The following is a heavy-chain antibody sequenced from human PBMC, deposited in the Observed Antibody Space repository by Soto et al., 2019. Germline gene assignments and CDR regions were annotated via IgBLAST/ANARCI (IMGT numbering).Heavy chain of an antibody. CDR2: ISSSGGST. V-gene: IGHV3-23*01. CDR1: GFTFSSYA. J-gene: IGHJ4*02. Sequence: TGGSLRLSCAASGFTFSSYAMNWVRQAPGKGLEWVSVISSSGGSTYYADSVKGRFTISRDNSKNTLYLQMNSLRAEDTAVYYCARRSSGWYFDYWGQGTLVTVSS. CDR3: ARRSSGWYFDY. D-gene: IGHD6-19*01.